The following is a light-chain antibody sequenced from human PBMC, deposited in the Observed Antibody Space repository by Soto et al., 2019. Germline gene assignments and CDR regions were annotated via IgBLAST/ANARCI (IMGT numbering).Light chain of an antibody. CDR2: DAS. Sequence: DIQMTQSHSSLFASVGDRVTVTCQATQDINIYLNWYQQKPGKAPNLLIYDASNLEIGVPSRFSGSGSGTHFTFTISSLQTEDIGTYYCQQYDIRPITFGRGTRLEI. V-gene: IGKV1-33*01. J-gene: IGKJ5*01. CDR1: QDINIY. CDR3: QQYDIRPIT.